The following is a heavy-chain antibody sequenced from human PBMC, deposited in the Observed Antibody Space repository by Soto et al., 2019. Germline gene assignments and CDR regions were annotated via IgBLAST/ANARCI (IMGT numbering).Heavy chain of an antibody. CDR2: IIPFFGTT. Sequence: QVQLVQSGAEVKKPGSSVKVSCKASGGSFSSYAFSWVRQAPGQGLEWMGGIIPFFGTTNYAQKFQDKVTVAAAESTSTAYMELSSLRSDDTAVYYCAKHSGRYDYNVMDVWGQGTTVTVSS. CDR1: GGSFSSYA. CDR3: AKHSGRYDYNVMDV. D-gene: IGHD1-26*01. J-gene: IGHJ6*02. V-gene: IGHV1-69*12.